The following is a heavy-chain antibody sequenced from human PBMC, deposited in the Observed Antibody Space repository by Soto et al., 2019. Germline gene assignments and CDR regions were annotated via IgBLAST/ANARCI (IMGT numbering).Heavy chain of an antibody. Sequence: GGSLRLSCAASGFTFSSYWMSWVRQAPGKGLEWVANIKQDGSEKYYVDSVKGRFTISRDNAKNSLYLQMNSLRAEDTAVYYCARGGDCSGGSCYGPSNPYYHYGMDVWGQGTTVTVSS. V-gene: IGHV3-7*03. J-gene: IGHJ6*02. CDR1: GFTFSSYW. CDR3: ARGGDCSGGSCYGPSNPYYHYGMDV. D-gene: IGHD2-15*01. CDR2: IKQDGSEK.